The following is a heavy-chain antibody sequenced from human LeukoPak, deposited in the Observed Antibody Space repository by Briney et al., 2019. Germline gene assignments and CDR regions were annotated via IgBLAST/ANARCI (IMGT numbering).Heavy chain of an antibody. V-gene: IGHV3-53*01. J-gene: IGHJ4*02. CDR2: IYSGGST. CDR1: GFTVSSNY. D-gene: IGHD3-10*01. Sequence: GGSLRLSCAASGFTVSSNYMSWVRQAPGKGLEWVSVIYSGGSTYYADSVKGRFTISRDNSKNTLYLQMNSLRAEDTAVYYCAREPTDYYGSGSKHLYWGQGTLVTVSS. CDR3: AREPTDYYGSGSKHLY.